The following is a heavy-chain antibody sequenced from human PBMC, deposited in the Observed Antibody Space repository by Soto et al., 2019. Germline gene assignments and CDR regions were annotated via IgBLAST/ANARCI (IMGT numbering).Heavy chain of an antibody. CDR3: ARLGIPYSGSGLYYFDY. J-gene: IGHJ4*02. V-gene: IGHV4-39*01. D-gene: IGHD6-6*01. CDR2: IYFSGST. Sequence: PSETLSLTCTVSRDSISIRTHYWGWIRQPPGKGLEWIGTIYFSGSTYYNPSLKSRVTISVDTSKNQFSLKLSSVTAADTAVYYCARLGIPYSGSGLYYFDYWGQRTLVTVSS. CDR1: RDSISIRTHY.